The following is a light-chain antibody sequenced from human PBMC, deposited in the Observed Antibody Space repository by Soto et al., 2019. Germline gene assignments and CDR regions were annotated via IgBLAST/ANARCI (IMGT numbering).Light chain of an antibody. J-gene: IGKJ5*01. CDR3: QQYDDIPPT. CDR2: DAS. V-gene: IGKV1-33*01. CDR1: QDITNY. Sequence: DIQMTQSPSSLTASVGDSVTITCQASQDITNYLNWYQQKPGKAPKLLIYDASNLEPGVPSRFSGSESGADFTFSISNLQPEDIATYYCQQYDDIPPTFGQGTRLDIK.